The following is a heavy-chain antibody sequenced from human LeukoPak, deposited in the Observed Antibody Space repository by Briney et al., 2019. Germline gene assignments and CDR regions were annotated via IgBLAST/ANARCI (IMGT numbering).Heavy chain of an antibody. CDR1: GGSFSGYY. Sequence: PSETLSLTCAVYGGSFSGYYWSWIRQPPGKGLEWIGEINHSGSTNYNPSLKSRVTISVDTSKNQFSLKLSSVTAADTAVYYCARGPHPRGAFDIWGQGTMVTVSS. J-gene: IGHJ3*02. CDR3: ARGPHPRGAFDI. D-gene: IGHD3-10*01. CDR2: INHSGST. V-gene: IGHV4-34*01.